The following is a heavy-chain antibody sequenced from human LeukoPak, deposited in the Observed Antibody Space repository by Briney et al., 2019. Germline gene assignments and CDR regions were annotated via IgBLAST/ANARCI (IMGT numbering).Heavy chain of an antibody. CDR1: GGTLSSYA. CDR3: ARDLSSIAKWDWFDP. CDR2: IIPIFGTA. Sequence: GSSVKVSCKASGGTLSSYAISWVRQAPGQGLEWMGGIIPIFGTANYAQKFQGRVTITTDESTSTAYMELSSLRSEDTAVYYCARDLSSIAKWDWFDPWGQGTLVTVSS. D-gene: IGHD6-6*01. J-gene: IGHJ5*02. V-gene: IGHV1-69*05.